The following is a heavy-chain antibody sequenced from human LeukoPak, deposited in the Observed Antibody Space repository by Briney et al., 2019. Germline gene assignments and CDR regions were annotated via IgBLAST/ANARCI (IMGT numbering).Heavy chain of an antibody. Sequence: SETLSLTCAVYGGSFSGHYWSWIRQPPGKGLEWIGEINHSGSTNYNPSLKSRVTISVDTSKNQFSLKLSSVTAADTAVYYCARDPDYYGSGSHDDYWGQGTLVTVSS. D-gene: IGHD3-10*01. CDR1: GGSFSGHY. CDR2: INHSGST. CDR3: ARDPDYYGSGSHDDY. V-gene: IGHV4-34*01. J-gene: IGHJ4*02.